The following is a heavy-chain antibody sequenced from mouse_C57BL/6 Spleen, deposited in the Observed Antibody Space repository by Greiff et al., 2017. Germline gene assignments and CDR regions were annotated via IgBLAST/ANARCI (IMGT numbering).Heavy chain of an antibody. V-gene: IGHV1-9*01. D-gene: IGHD2-3*01. Sequence: QVQLKQSGAELMKPGASVKLSCKATGYTFTGYWIEWVKQRPGHGLEWIGEILPGSGSTNYNEKFKGKATFTADKSSNTAYMQLSSLTTEDSAIYDCARSEFYEGYLRAMDYWGQGTSVTVSS. CDR2: ILPGSGST. CDR1: GYTFTGYW. J-gene: IGHJ4*01. CDR3: ARSEFYEGYLRAMDY.